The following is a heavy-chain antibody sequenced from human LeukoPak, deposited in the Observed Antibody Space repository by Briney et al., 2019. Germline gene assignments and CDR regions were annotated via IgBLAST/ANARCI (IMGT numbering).Heavy chain of an antibody. CDR3: ARVLYGSRVNVIDS. J-gene: IGHJ4*02. CDR1: GFTFSNYW. Sequence: GGSLTLSCAASGFTFSNYWINWVRQAPGKGLEWVANMNEYGSEKYYVDSVRGRFTISRDNAEHSLFLHMNSLRVEDTAVYRCARVLYGSRVNVIDSWGPGTLVTVSS. CDR2: MNEYGSEK. D-gene: IGHD2-2*01. V-gene: IGHV3-7*01.